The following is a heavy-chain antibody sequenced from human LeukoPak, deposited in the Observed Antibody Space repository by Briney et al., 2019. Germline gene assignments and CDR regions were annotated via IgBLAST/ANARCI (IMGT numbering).Heavy chain of an antibody. D-gene: IGHD6-13*01. CDR2: ISSSSSYS. J-gene: IGHJ4*02. CDR1: GIPFSDYY. V-gene: IGHV3-11*03. Sequence: GGSLSLSCIVSGIPFSDYYMNWIRQAPGKGLEWISYISSSSSYSDYADSVKGRFTISRDNAKSALYLQLNSLRLEDTAVYYCAAGTAADFWGQGTLVTVSS. CDR3: AAGTAADF.